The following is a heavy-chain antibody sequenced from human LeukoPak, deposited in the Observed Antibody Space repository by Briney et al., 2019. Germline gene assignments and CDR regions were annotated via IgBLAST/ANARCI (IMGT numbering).Heavy chain of an antibody. CDR3: ARDYYDSSGYFTSPCY. D-gene: IGHD3-22*01. CDR2: IWYDGSNK. Sequence: GGSLRLSCAASGFTFSSYGMHWVRQAPSKGLEWVAVIWYDGSNKYYADSVKGRFSISRDNSKNTLYLQMNSLRAEDTAVYYCARDYYDSSGYFTSPCYWGQGTLVTVSS. J-gene: IGHJ4*02. CDR1: GFTFSSYG. V-gene: IGHV3-33*01.